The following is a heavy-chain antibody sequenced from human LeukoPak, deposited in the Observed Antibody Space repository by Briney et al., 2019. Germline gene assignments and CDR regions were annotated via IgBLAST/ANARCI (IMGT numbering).Heavy chain of an antibody. V-gene: IGHV1-69*13. CDR3: ARVGAYCGGDCYSWYFDY. Sequence: SVKVSCKASGGTFSSYAISWVRQAPGQGLEWMGGIIPIFGTANYAQKFQGRVTITADESTSTAYMELSSLRSEDTAVYYCARVGAYCGGDCYSWYFDYWGQGTLVTVSS. J-gene: IGHJ4*02. CDR2: IIPIFGTA. CDR1: GGTFSSYA. D-gene: IGHD2-21*01.